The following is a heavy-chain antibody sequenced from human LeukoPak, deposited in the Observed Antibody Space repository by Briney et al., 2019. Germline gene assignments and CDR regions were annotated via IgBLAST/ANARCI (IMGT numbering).Heavy chain of an antibody. CDR3: ARGRGGYSSSPNWFDP. CDR2: IYTSGST. CDR1: GGSISSYY. D-gene: IGHD6-6*01. V-gene: IGHV4-4*09. Sequence: SETLSLTCTVSGGSISSYYWSWIRQPPGKGLEWIGYIYTSGSTNYNPSLKSRVTISVDTSKNQFSLKLSSVTAADTAVYCCARGRGGYSSSPNWFDPWGQGTLVTASS. J-gene: IGHJ5*02.